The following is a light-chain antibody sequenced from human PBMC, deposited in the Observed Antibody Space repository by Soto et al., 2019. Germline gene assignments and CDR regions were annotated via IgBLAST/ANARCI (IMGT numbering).Light chain of an antibody. J-gene: IGKJ1*01. CDR3: QQYGSSGT. V-gene: IGKV3-20*01. CDR1: QTIGNY. CDR2: GAS. Sequence: EIVFAQSPAALSVSPIDRLTLSCRATQTIGNYLAWYQQKPGQAPRLLIYGASNRATGIPDRFSGSGSGTDFTLTISRLEPEDFAVYYCQQYGSSGTFGQGTKVDIK.